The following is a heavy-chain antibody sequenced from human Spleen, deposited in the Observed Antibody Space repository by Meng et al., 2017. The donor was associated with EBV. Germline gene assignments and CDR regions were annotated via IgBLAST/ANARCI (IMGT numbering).Heavy chain of an antibody. CDR2: ISTYNDNR. Sequence: QVQLVQSGAEVKKPGASVKVSCKASGYTFISYGLSWVRQAPGQGLEWMGWISTYNDNRNYAQKFQGRVTMTTDTSTSTHYMDLSGLRFEDTAVYYCASESGRGFTPDYWGQGTLVTVSS. V-gene: IGHV1-18*01. CDR1: GYTFISYG. CDR3: ASESGRGFTPDY. J-gene: IGHJ4*02. D-gene: IGHD3-10*01.